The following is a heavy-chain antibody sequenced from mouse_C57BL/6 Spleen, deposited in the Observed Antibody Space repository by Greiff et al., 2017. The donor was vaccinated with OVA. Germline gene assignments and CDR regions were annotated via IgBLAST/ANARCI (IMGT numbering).Heavy chain of an antibody. CDR3: ARGAGSRDWYVDV. D-gene: IGHD1-1*01. Sequence: QVQLQQPGAELVRPGSSVKLSCKASGYTFTSYWMDWVKQRPGQGLEWIGNIYPSDSETHYNQKFKDKATLTVDKSSSTAYMQLSSLTSEDSAVYYCARGAGSRDWYVDVWGTGTTVTVSS. V-gene: IGHV1-61*01. CDR2: IYPSDSET. J-gene: IGHJ1*03. CDR1: GYTFTSYW.